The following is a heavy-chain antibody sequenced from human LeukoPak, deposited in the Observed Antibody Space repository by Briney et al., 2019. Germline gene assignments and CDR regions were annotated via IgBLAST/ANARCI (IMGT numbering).Heavy chain of an antibody. CDR3: ARINCGGDCRGYYYKYYMDV. V-gene: IGHV4-4*07. CDR1: GGSISSYH. CDR2: IYTSGNT. Sequence: ASETLSLTCTVSGGSISSYHWSWIRQPAGKGLEWIGRIYTSGNTNYNPSLKSRVTMSVDTSKNQFSLKLRSVTAADTAVYYCARINCGGDCRGYYYKYYMDVWGKGTTVTISS. D-gene: IGHD2-21*02. J-gene: IGHJ6*03.